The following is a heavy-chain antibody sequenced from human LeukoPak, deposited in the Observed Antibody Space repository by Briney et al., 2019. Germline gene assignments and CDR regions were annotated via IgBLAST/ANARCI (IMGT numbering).Heavy chain of an antibody. CDR1: GFTFTNYA. D-gene: IGHD2/OR15-2a*01. Sequence: GGSLRLSCAASGFTFTNYAIHWVRQAPGQGLEWITVISDTGYNQDYADAVKGRFTFSRDNAKNTLYLQMNSLRAGDTAVYYCARDCNRGLCVWGQGTTVTVSS. V-gene: IGHV3-30-3*01. J-gene: IGHJ6*02. CDR3: ARDCNRGLCV. CDR2: ISDTGYNQ.